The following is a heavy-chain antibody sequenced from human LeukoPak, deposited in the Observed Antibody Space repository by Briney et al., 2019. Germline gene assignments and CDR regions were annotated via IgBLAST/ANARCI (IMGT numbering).Heavy chain of an antibody. J-gene: IGHJ5*02. D-gene: IGHD2-2*01. Sequence: ASVKVSCKASGGTFSSYAISWVRQAPGQGLECMGRIIPIFGIANYAQKFQGRVTITADKSTSTAYMELSSLRSEDTAVYYCAREKGDIVVVPAARSWFDPWGQGTLVTVSS. CDR3: AREKGDIVVVPAARSWFDP. CDR1: GGTFSSYA. CDR2: IIPIFGIA. V-gene: IGHV1-69*04.